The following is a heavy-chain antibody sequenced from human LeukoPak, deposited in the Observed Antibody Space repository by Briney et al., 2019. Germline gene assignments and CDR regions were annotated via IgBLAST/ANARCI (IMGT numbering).Heavy chain of an antibody. V-gene: IGHV4-59*01. D-gene: IGHD3-22*01. J-gene: IGHJ2*01. Sequence: SETLSLTCTVSGGSISSYYWSWIRQPPGKGLEWVGYIYYSGSTNYNPSVKSRVTISVDTSKNQFSLKLSSVTAADTAVYSCARDSSGYLRYWYFDLWGRGTLVTVSS. CDR3: ARDSSGYLRYWYFDL. CDR1: GGSISSYY. CDR2: IYYSGST.